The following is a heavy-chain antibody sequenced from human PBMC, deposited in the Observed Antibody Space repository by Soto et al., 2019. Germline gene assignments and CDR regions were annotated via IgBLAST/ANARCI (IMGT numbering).Heavy chain of an antibody. Sequence: PSQTLSLTCAISGDSVSSNSAAWNWIRQSPSRGLEWLGRTYYRSKWYNDYAVSVKSRITINPDTSKNQFSLQLNSVTPEDTAVYYCARDVILGEISPGAYFDYWGQGTLVTVPS. CDR3: ARDVILGEISPGAYFDY. J-gene: IGHJ4*02. CDR1: GDSVSSNSAA. V-gene: IGHV6-1*01. CDR2: TYYRSKWYN. D-gene: IGHD3-16*02.